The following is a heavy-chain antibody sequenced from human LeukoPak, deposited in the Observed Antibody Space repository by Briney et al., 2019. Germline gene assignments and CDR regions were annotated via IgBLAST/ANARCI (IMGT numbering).Heavy chain of an antibody. CDR3: ASDRFSGYGAD. J-gene: IGHJ4*02. V-gene: IGHV1-2*02. CDR1: GYTFTDYF. D-gene: IGHD5-12*01. Sequence: ASVKVSCKASGYTFTDYFMHWVRQAPGQGLEWMGWINPNSGGTNFAQKFQGRVTMTRDTSISTAYMELSSLTSDDTAVYYCASDRFSGYGADWGQGTLVTVSS. CDR2: INPNSGGT.